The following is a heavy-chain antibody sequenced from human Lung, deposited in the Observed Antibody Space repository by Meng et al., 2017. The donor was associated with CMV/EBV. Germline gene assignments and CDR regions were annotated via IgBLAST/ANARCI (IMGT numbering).Heavy chain of an antibody. D-gene: IGHD1-14*01. CDR3: ARGGMDNFGMDV. Sequence: CAVSSGSISNSTGWSWVRQSPGKGLEWIGETYHTASTNYNPSLKSRVTISVDKSKNQFSLKLTPVTAADTAVYYCARGGMDNFGMDVWGQGTTVTVSS. CDR1: SGSISNSTG. V-gene: IGHV4-4*02. CDR2: TYHTAST. J-gene: IGHJ6*02.